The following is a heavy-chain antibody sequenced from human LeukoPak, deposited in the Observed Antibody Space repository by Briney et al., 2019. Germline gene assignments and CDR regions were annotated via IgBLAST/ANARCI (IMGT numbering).Heavy chain of an antibody. CDR3: AKGAVADTAGYFDY. D-gene: IGHD6-19*01. V-gene: IGHV3-23*01. J-gene: IGHJ4*02. CDR2: ISESGGST. Sequence: GGSLRLSCAAAGFTFSNNAMNWVRQDPGKGLEWVSVISESGGSTYYADSVKGRFTISRDNSKNTLYLQMNSLRAEDTAVYYCAKGAVADTAGYFDYWGQGTLVTVSS. CDR1: GFTFSNNA.